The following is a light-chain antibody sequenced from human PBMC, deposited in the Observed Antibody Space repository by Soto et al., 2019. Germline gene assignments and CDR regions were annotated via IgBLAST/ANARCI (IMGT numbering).Light chain of an antibody. CDR3: SSYTTISIYV. Sequence: QSVLIQPASVSGSPGQSIIISCTGTFNDVGAHNYVSWYQQHPGKAPKLVIYEVSNRPSGISNRFSGFKAGNTASLTISGLQAEDEADYYCSSYTTISIYVFGTGTKVTVL. J-gene: IGLJ1*01. CDR1: FNDVGAHNY. CDR2: EVS. V-gene: IGLV2-14*01.